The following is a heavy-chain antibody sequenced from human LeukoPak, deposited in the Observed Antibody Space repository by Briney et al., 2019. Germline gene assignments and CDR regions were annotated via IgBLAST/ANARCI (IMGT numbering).Heavy chain of an antibody. D-gene: IGHD1-26*01. V-gene: IGHV4-4*07. Sequence: PSETLSLTCTVSGGSISSYYWSWIRQPAGKGLEWIGRIYTSGSTNYNPSLKSRVTMSVDTSKNQFSLKLSSVTAADTAVYYCARDRGSGSNLGYNWFDPWGQGTLVTVSS. CDR1: GGSISSYY. J-gene: IGHJ5*02. CDR2: IYTSGST. CDR3: ARDRGSGSNLGYNWFDP.